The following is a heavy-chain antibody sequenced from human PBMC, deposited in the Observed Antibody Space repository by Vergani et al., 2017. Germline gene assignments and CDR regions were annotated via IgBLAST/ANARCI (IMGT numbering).Heavy chain of an antibody. V-gene: IGHV1-69*18. J-gene: IGHJ6*04. CDR1: GGTFSSYA. Sequence: QVQLVQSGAEVKKPGSSVKVSCKASGGTFSSYAISWVRQAPGQGLEWMGRIIPIFGTANYAQKFQGRVTIAAAESTSTAYMELSSLRSEDTAVYYGARARVDLTKHYYYYYGMDVWGKGTTVTVSS. D-gene: IGHD3/OR15-3a*01. CDR2: IIPIFGTA. CDR3: ARARVDLTKHYYYYYGMDV.